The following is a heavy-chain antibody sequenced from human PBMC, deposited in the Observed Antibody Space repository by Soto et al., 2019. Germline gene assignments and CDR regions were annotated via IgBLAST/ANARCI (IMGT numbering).Heavy chain of an antibody. CDR2: IKSWTDGGRV. CDR1: GFTFNSAW. CDR3: TTWRREKACTSVSCYGDGAY. J-gene: IGHJ4*02. V-gene: IGHV3-15*02. Sequence: EVPLVESGGALVKPGASLTLSCAASGFTFNSAWMTWVRQAPGKGLEWVGPIKSWTDGGRVDTAAPVKGRFTISRDDSKNTFYLQVNSLKSEDTAVYYCTTWRREKACTSVSCYGDGAYWCQGTRFTVSS. D-gene: IGHD2-2*01.